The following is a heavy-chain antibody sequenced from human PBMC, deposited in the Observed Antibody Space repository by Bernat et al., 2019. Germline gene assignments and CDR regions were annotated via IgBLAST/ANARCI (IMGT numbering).Heavy chain of an antibody. V-gene: IGHV5-51*03. CDR1: GYSFTSYW. CDR3: AWMGGQGRDGYNFDY. J-gene: IGHJ4*02. CDR2: IYPGDTDT. Sequence: EVQLVQSGAEVKKPGESLRISCKGSGYSFTSYWIGWVRQMPGKGLEWMGIIYPGDTDTGYSPSFQGQVTISADKSISTAYLQLSSLKASDTAMYYCAWMGGQGRDGYNFDYWGQGTLVTVSS. D-gene: IGHD5-24*01.